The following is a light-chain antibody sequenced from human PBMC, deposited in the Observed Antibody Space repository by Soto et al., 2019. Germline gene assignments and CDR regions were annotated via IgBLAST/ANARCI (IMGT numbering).Light chain of an antibody. CDR3: QSYDSSLSAHYV. CDR2: GNS. CDR1: SSNIGATYD. J-gene: IGLJ1*01. V-gene: IGLV1-40*01. Sequence: QSVLTQPPSVSGAPGQRVTISCTASSSNIGATYDVQWYQQLPGTAPKLLIYGNSNRPSGVPDRFSGSKSGTSASLAITGLQADDEADYYCQSYDSSLSAHYVFGSGTKLTVL.